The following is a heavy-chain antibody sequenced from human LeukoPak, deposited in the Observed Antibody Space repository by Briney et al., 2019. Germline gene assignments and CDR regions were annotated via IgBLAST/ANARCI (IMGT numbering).Heavy chain of an antibody. J-gene: IGHJ4*02. CDR3: ARSKYYYDSSGYFSDY. Sequence: GESLKISCKGSGYGFTSYWIGWVRQMPGKGLEWMGIIYPGDSDTRYSPSFQGQVTISADKSISTAYLQWSSLKASDTAMYYCARSKYYYDSSGYFSDYWGQGTLVTVSS. CDR2: IYPGDSDT. CDR1: GYGFTSYW. V-gene: IGHV5-51*01. D-gene: IGHD3-22*01.